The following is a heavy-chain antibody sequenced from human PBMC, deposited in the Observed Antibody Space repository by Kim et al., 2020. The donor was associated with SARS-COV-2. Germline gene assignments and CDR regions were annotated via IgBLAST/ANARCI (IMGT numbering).Heavy chain of an antibody. D-gene: IGHD6-19*01. CDR3: ARTDLKYSSGWYGYFDY. Sequence: ASVKVSCKASGYTFTSYAMHWVRQAPGQRLEWMGWINAGNGNTKYSQKFQGRVTITRDTSASTAYMELSSLRSEDTAVYYCARTDLKYSSGWYGYFDYWGQGTLVTVSS. CDR1: GYTFTSYA. CDR2: INAGNGNT. J-gene: IGHJ4*02. V-gene: IGHV1-3*01.